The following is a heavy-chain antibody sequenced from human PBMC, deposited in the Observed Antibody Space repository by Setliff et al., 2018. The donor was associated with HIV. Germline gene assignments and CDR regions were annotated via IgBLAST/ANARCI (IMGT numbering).Heavy chain of an antibody. V-gene: IGHV1-3*01. CDR1: GYIFTSYD. J-gene: IGHJ3*01. D-gene: IGHD2-21*01. CDR2: ISGDNGDT. CDR3: ARDPRISNSFDL. Sequence: ASVKVSCKASGYIFTSYDIHWVRQAPGQRLEWMGWISGDNGDTKYSQKFQGRVTITRDTSASTAYMEVSRLRSEDTAVYYCARDPRISNSFDLWGQGTMVTVSS.